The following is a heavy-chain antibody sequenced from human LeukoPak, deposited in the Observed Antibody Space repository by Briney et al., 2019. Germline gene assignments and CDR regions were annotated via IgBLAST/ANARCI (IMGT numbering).Heavy chain of an antibody. CDR1: GGSISSYY. CDR3: ARRLRFLEWLEPDY. J-gene: IGHJ4*02. V-gene: IGHV4-59*05. Sequence: SETLSLTCTVSGGSISSYYWSWIRQPPGKGLEWIGSIYYSGSTYYNPSLKSRVTISVDTSKNQFSLKLSSVTAADTAVYYCARRLRFLEWLEPDYWGQGTLVTVSS. D-gene: IGHD3-3*01. CDR2: IYYSGST.